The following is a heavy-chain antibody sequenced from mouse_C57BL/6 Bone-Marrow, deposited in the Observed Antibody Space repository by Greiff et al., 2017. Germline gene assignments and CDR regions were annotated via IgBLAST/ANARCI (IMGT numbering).Heavy chain of an antibody. CDR3: ARRSAWFAY. J-gene: IGHJ3*01. Sequence: DVQLVESGGGLVKPGGSLKLSCAASGFTFSSYAMSWVRQTPEKRLEWVATISDGGSYTYYPDNVKGRFTISRDNAKNNLYLQMSHLKSEDTAMYYCARRSAWFAYWGQGTLVTVSA. CDR2: ISDGGSYT. V-gene: IGHV5-4*01. CDR1: GFTFSSYA.